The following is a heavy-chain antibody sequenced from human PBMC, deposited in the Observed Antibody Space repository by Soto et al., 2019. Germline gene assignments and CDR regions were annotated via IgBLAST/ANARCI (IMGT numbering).Heavy chain of an antibody. V-gene: IGHV4-59*08. CDR2: IHNSGTT. J-gene: IGHJ5*02. D-gene: IGHD3-10*01. CDR3: ARRLDMVRGTWFDP. CDR1: GGSISSYY. Sequence: SETLSLTCTVSGGSISSYYWSWIRQPPGKGLEWVGYIHNSGTTNYNPSLKSRVTISVDTSKNQFSLKLSSVTAADTAVYYCARRLDMVRGTWFDPWGQGTLVTVSS.